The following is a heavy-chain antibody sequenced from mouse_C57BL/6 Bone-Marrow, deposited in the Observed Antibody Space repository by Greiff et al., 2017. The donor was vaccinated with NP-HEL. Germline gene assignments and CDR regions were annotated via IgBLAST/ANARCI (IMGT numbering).Heavy chain of an antibody. Sequence: VQRVESGPGLVAPSQSLSITCTVSGFSLTSYGVNWVRQPPGKGLEWLGVIWAGGSTNYNSALMSRLSISKDNSKSQVFLKMSSLQTDDTAMYYCARRITTVVEGAWFAYWGQGTLVTVSA. CDR2: IWAGGST. J-gene: IGHJ3*01. CDR1: GFSLTSYG. V-gene: IGHV2-9*02. D-gene: IGHD1-1*01. CDR3: ARRITTVVEGAWFAY.